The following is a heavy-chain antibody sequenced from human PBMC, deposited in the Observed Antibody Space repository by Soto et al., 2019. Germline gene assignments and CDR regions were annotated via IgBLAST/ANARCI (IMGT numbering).Heavy chain of an antibody. V-gene: IGHV3-30-3*01. Sequence: ESGGGVVQPGRSLRLSCASSGFTFCEYAMHWVRQAPGKGLEWVAVISYDGSSKYYRDSVKGRFTISRDNSKNTLFLQMDSLRDEDTAVYYCARDLRTQYFFDYWGQGTQVTVSS. CDR3: ARDLRTQYFFDY. J-gene: IGHJ4*02. D-gene: IGHD3-9*01. CDR2: ISYDGSSK. CDR1: GFTFCEYA.